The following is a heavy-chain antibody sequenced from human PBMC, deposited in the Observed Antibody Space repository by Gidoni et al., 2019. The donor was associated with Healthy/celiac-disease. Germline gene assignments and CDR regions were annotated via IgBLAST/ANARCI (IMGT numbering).Heavy chain of an antibody. CDR1: GFTFDDYA. CDR3: AKDKSLGTFDTDGYYFDY. V-gene: IGHV3-43D*03. D-gene: IGHD3-16*01. J-gene: IGHJ4*02. CDR2: ISWDGGST. Sequence: EVQLVESGGVVVQPGGSLRLSCAASGFTFDDYAMHWVRQAPGKGLEWVSLISWDGGSTYYADSVKGRFTISRDNSKNSLYLQMNSLRAEDTALYYCAKDKSLGTFDTDGYYFDYWGQGTLVTVSS.